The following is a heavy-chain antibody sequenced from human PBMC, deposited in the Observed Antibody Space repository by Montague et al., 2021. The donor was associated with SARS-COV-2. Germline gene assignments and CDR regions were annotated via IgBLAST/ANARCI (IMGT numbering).Heavy chain of an antibody. J-gene: IGHJ6*03. CDR1: GGSFSGYY. CDR3: ERGLQRVVPGVLGVGSYYYYYCVDV. CDR2: INHSGST. D-gene: IGHD2-2*01. V-gene: IGHV4-34*01. Sequence: SETLSLTCAVYGGSFSGYYWSWIRQPPGKGQEWIGEINHSGSTKYNPSLKSRVTISVDTSKNQFSLKLSPVTAADTAVYYCERGLQRVVPGVLGVGSYYYYYCVDVWGKGTTVTVSS.